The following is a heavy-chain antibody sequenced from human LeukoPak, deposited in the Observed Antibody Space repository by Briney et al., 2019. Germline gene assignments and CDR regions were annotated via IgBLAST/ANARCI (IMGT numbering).Heavy chain of an antibody. D-gene: IGHD3-22*01. CDR3: ARLTGGYDSSGY. CDR1: GGTFSSYA. Sequence: SVTVSCKASGGTFSSYAISWVRQAPGQGLEWMGGIIPIFGTANYAQKFQGRVTITADGSTSTAYMELSSLRSEDTAVYYCARLTGGYDSSGYWGQGTLVTVSS. J-gene: IGHJ4*02. CDR2: IIPIFGTA. V-gene: IGHV1-69*01.